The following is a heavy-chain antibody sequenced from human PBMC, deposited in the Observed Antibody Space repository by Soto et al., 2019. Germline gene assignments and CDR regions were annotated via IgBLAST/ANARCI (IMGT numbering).Heavy chain of an antibody. V-gene: IGHV3-74*01. CDR2: MNSDGSNT. J-gene: IGHJ4*02. Sequence: GGSLRLSCAASGFTFGNSWMHWVRQAPGKGLEWVSRMNSDGSNTNYADSVKGRFTVSRDNAKNTLYLQMNSLRAEDTAVYYCATAEVDYWGPGTLVTVSS. CDR3: ATAEVDY. CDR1: GFTFGNSW.